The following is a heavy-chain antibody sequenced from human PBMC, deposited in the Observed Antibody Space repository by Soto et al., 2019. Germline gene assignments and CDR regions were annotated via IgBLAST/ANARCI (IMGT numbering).Heavy chain of an antibody. Sequence: QVQLVQSGPEVKKPGASVNVSCKSSGYTFSSYGITWVRQVPGQGLEWVGWISPYNGDTSYAKKFQDRVTMTTDTSTATTYMELRSLRSDDTAFYYCARDYVMVRGVIHYFDYWGQGSLVTVSS. CDR2: ISPYNGDT. CDR3: ARDYVMVRGVIHYFDY. V-gene: IGHV1-18*01. D-gene: IGHD3-10*01. J-gene: IGHJ4*02. CDR1: GYTFSSYG.